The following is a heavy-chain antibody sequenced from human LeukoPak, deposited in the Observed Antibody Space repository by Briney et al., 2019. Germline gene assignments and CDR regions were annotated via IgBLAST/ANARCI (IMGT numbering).Heavy chain of an antibody. V-gene: IGHV4-59*01. Sequence: ETSETLSLTCTVSGGSISSYYWNWIRQPPGKGLEWIGYIYYSGSTNYNPSLKSRVTISVDTSKNQFSPKLSSVTAADTAVYYCASLGDYYFDYWGQGTLVTVPS. CDR2: IYYSGST. CDR1: GGSISSYY. CDR3: ASLGDYYFDY. J-gene: IGHJ4*02. D-gene: IGHD3-16*01.